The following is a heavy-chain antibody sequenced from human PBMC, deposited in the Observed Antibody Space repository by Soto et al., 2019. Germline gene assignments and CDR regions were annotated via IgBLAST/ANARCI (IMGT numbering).Heavy chain of an antibody. Sequence: QVQLVESGGGVVQPGRSLRLSCAASGFTFSSYGMHWVRQAPGKGLEWVAVIAYDGSNKYYADSVKGRFTISRDNSKNTLYLQMNSVRAEDTAVYYCAKDQGCSGGSCYPWYFDYWGQGTLVTVSS. CDR2: IAYDGSNK. CDR3: AKDQGCSGGSCYPWYFDY. J-gene: IGHJ4*02. CDR1: GFTFSSYG. V-gene: IGHV3-30*18. D-gene: IGHD2-15*01.